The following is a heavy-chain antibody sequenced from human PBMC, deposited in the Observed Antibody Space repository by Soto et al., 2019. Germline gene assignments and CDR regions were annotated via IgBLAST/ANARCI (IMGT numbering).Heavy chain of an antibody. CDR2: VTGNGGRT. CDR1: GFTFSTYA. CDR3: AKNKDDSGVDY. V-gene: IGHV3-23*01. J-gene: IGHJ4*02. D-gene: IGHD3-10*01. Sequence: GGSLRLSCAASGFTFSTYAMTWVRQAPGKGLEWVSSVTGNGGRTYDADSVKGRFTISRDNSKNPLYLHMNSLRAEDTALYYCAKNKDDSGVDYWGQGALVTVSS.